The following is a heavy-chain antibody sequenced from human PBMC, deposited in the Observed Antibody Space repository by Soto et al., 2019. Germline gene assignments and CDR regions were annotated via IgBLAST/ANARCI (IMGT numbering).Heavy chain of an antibody. V-gene: IGHV1-18*01. CDR1: GYTFTSYG. J-gene: IGHJ5*02. CDR2: ISAYNGNT. Sequence: GASVKLSCKTSGYTFTSYGIAWVRQAPGQGLEWMGWISAYNGNTNYAQKLQGRVTMTTDTSTSTAYMELRSLRSDDTAVYYCARVWIQLWPRFDPWGQGTLVTVSS. D-gene: IGHD5-18*01. CDR3: ARVWIQLWPRFDP.